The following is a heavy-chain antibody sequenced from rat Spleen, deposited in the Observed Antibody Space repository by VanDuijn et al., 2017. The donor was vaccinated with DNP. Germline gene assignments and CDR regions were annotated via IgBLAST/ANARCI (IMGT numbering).Heavy chain of an antibody. V-gene: IGHV4-2*01. Sequence: EVKLVESGGGLVQPGRSLKLSCVASGFSFNDYWMGWARQAPGKGLEWIGEINDDSSTINYIPSLKDRFTISRDNAQNTLFLQMSKLGSEDTATYYCTTGVYGGYEDWFANWGQGTLVTVSS. D-gene: IGHD1-11*01. J-gene: IGHJ3*01. CDR3: TTGVYGGYEDWFAN. CDR2: INDDSSTI. CDR1: GFSFNDYW.